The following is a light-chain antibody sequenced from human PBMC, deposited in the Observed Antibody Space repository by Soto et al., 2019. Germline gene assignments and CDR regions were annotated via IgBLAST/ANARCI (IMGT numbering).Light chain of an antibody. V-gene: IGKV1-9*01. J-gene: IGKJ4*01. CDR2: ETS. CDR1: QGIDSY. Sequence: PLTQSPSSLSAPVGDRVTSTCGASQGIDSYLAYYQQRPGTVPHLLIYETSILQSGVSSRISGSASGTDFTLTISLLQAEYSATYCSQENRSYPSTFGGGTKVDIK. CDR3: QENRSYPST.